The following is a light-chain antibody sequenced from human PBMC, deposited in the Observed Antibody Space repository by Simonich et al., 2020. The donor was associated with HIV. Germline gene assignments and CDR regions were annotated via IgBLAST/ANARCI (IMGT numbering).Light chain of an antibody. CDR1: QSGLSSSNNKNY. Sequence: DIVMTQSPDSLDVSLGERATINCKSSQSGLSSSNNKNYLAWYQQKPGQPPNLLIYCAATREAGVPDRFSGSGSGTDFTLTISSLQAEDVAVYYCQQYYSTPRTFGQGTKVEIK. V-gene: IGKV4-1*01. CDR2: CAA. J-gene: IGKJ1*01. CDR3: QQYYSTPRT.